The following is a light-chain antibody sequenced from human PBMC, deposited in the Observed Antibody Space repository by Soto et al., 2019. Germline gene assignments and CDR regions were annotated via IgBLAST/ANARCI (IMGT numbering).Light chain of an antibody. Sequence: QSVLTQPPSASGTPGQRVTISCSGSSSNIGSNYVYWYQQLPGTAPKLLIYSNNQRPSGVPDRFSGSKSGTSASLAIRGLRSEDEADYYCAAWDDSLSGRVFGGGTKLTVL. V-gene: IGLV1-47*02. J-gene: IGLJ3*02. CDR1: SSNIGSNY. CDR3: AAWDDSLSGRV. CDR2: SNN.